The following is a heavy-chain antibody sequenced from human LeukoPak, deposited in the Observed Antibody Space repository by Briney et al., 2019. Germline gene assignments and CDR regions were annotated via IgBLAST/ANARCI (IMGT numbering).Heavy chain of an antibody. V-gene: IGHV3-49*04. Sequence: GGSLRLSCAASGFTFSSYSMNWVRQAPGKGLEWVGFIASETYGGTAEYAASVKGRFTISRDDSKSIAYLQMNSLKTEDTAVYYCTRDQTPYYWGQGTLVTVSS. J-gene: IGHJ4*02. CDR2: IASETYGGTA. CDR1: GFTFSSYS. CDR3: TRDQTPYY.